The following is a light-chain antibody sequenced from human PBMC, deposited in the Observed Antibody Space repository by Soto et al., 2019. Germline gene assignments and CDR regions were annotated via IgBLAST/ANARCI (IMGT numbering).Light chain of an antibody. CDR3: QKYSSVIT. J-gene: IGKJ5*01. CDR2: AAS. Sequence: DIQMTQSPSSLSASVGDRVTITCRPSQGISNFLAWYQQKPGKVPKLLIYAASTLQSGVPSRFSGSGSGTDFTLTITSLQPEDVATYYCQKYSSVITFGQGTRLEIK. V-gene: IGKV1-27*01. CDR1: QGISNF.